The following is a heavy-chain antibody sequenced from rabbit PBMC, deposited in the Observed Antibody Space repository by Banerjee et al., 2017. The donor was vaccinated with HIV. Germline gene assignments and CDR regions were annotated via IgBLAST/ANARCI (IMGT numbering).Heavy chain of an antibody. CDR2: IYAGSSGNT. D-gene: IGHD3-1*01. CDR3: ARGTARAGAGCDL. Sequence: QQQLVESGGGLVQPEGSLTLTCKASGFSFSSSWDMCWVRQAPGKGLEWIACIYAGSSGNTYYASWAKGRFTMSKTSSTTVTLQMTSLTAADTATYFCARGTARAGAGCDLWGPGTLVTVS. J-gene: IGHJ6*01. V-gene: IGHV1S45*01. CDR1: GFSFSSSWD.